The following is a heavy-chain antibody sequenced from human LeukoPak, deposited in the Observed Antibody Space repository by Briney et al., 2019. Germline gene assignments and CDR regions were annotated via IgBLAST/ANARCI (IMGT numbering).Heavy chain of an antibody. V-gene: IGHV3-23*01. CDR2: ISGSGGST. J-gene: IGHJ3*02. D-gene: IGHD2-15*01. Sequence: PGGSLRLSCAASGFTFSSYSMNWVRQAPGKGLEWVSAISGSGGSTYYADSVKGRFTISRDNSKNTLYLQMNSLRAEDTAVYYCAKDRPDIVVVVAATPYDAFDIWGQGTMVTVSS. CDR1: GFTFSSYS. CDR3: AKDRPDIVVVVAATPYDAFDI.